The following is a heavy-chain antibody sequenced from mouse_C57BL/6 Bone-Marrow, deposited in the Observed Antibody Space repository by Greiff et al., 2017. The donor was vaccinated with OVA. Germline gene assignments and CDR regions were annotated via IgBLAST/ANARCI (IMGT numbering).Heavy chain of an antibody. V-gene: IGHV1-64*01. J-gene: IGHJ3*01. Sequence: QVQLQQPGAELVKPGASVKLSCKASGYTFTSYWMHWVKQRPGQGLEWIGMIHPNSGSTNYNEKFKSKATLTVDKSSSTAYMQLSSLTSEDSAVYYCAREGSSGWFVYWGQGTLVTVSA. CDR2: IHPNSGST. CDR1: GYTFTSYW. D-gene: IGHD3-2*02. CDR3: AREGSSGWFVY.